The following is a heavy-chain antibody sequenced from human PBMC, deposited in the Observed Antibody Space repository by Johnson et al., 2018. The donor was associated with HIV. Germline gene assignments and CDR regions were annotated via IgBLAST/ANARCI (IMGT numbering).Heavy chain of an antibody. J-gene: IGHJ3*02. CDR2: ISYDGSNK. V-gene: IGHV3-30*04. CDR3: ERVFYRYSSSSTASFDI. CDR1: GFTFRSYS. D-gene: IGHD6-6*01. Sequence: QVQLVESGGGVVQPGRSLRLSCAASGFTFRSYSMHWVRQAPGKGLEWVAVISYDGSNKYYADSLKGRFTISRDNSKNTLYLQMNSLRPEDTAVYYCERVFYRYSSSSTASFDIWGRGTIVTVSS.